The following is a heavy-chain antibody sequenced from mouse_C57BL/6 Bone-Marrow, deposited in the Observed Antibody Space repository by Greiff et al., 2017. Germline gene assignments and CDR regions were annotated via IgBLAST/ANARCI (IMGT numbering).Heavy chain of an antibody. CDR3: ARRYYYGSSFPYAMDY. J-gene: IGHJ4*01. CDR2: ISNLAYSI. Sequence: DVKLVESGGGLVQPGGSLKLSCAASGFTFSDYGMAWVRQAPRKGPEWVAFISNLAYSIYYADTVTGRFTISRENAKNTLYLEMSSLRSEDTAMYYCARRYYYGSSFPYAMDYWGQGTSVTVSS. V-gene: IGHV5-15*04. CDR1: GFTFSDYG. D-gene: IGHD1-1*01.